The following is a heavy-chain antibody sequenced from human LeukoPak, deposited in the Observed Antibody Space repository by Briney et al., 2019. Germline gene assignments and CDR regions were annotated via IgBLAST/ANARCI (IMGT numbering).Heavy chain of an antibody. CDR1: GGSISSYY. Sequence: SETLSLTCTVFGGSISSYYWSWIRQPPGKGLEWIGYIYHSGSTYYNPSLKSRVTISVDRSKNQFSLKLSSVTAADTAVYYCARARGYSYGYQAFDIWGQGTMVTVSS. V-gene: IGHV4-59*12. J-gene: IGHJ3*02. CDR3: ARARGYSYGYQAFDI. D-gene: IGHD5-18*01. CDR2: IYHSGST.